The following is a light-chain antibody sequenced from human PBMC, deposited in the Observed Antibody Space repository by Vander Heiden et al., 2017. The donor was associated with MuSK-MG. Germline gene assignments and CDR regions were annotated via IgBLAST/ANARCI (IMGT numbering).Light chain of an antibody. CDR3: QVWGSDDHVV. CDR1: NIGSKK. V-gene: IGLV3-21*03. Sequence: HVLAQPPPGVVAPGKTARITLGRNNIGSKKVNRYQPRPGTAPGSVVNYDSDRATGNPVRFSGSKSGNTATLTIVGVEAGDDDDYYGQVWGSDDHVVFGGGTKLTVL. CDR2: YDS. J-gene: IGLJ2*01.